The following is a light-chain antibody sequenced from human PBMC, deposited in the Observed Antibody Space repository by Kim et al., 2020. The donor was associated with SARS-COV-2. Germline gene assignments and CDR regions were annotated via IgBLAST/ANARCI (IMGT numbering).Light chain of an antibody. V-gene: IGKV3-20*01. CDR3: QQYGSSPRCT. Sequence: EIVLTQSPGTLSLSPGERATLSCRASQSVSSSYLAWYQQKPGQAPRLLIYGASSRATGIPDRFSGSGSGTDFTLTISRLEPEDFAVYYFQQYGSSPRCTFGQGTQVDIK. CDR1: QSVSSSY. CDR2: GAS. J-gene: IGKJ1*01.